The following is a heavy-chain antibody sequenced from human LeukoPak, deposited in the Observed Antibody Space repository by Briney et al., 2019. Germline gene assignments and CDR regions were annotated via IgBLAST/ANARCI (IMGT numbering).Heavy chain of an antibody. J-gene: IGHJ2*01. V-gene: IGHV4-59*01. Sequence: SETLSLTCTVSGGSISSYYWSWVRQFPGKGLEWIGYIHYSGSINYNPSLKSRVTMSIDTSKNHFSLNLTSVTAGDTAVYYCARDTSGSYFKLSGRGALVTVSS. CDR1: GGSISSYY. CDR3: ARDTSGSYFKL. D-gene: IGHD6-19*01. CDR2: IHYSGSI.